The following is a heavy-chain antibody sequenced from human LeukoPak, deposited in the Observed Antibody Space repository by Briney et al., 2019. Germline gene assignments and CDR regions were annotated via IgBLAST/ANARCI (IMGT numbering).Heavy chain of an antibody. CDR2: ISTSDSTM. CDR3: VRSLGWSGTRDY. J-gene: IGHJ4*02. CDR1: GFIFSSYE. D-gene: IGHD3-10*01. V-gene: IGHV3-48*03. Sequence: GGSLRLSCAASGFIFSSYEMNWVRQAPGKGLEWVSYISTSDSTMYYADSVKGRFTISRDNAKNSLFLQMNSLTAEDTALYYCVRSLGWSGTRDYWGQGTLVTVSS.